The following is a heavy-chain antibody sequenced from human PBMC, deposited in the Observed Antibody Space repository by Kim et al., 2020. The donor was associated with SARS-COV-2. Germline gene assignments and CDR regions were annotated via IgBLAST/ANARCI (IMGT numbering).Heavy chain of an antibody. J-gene: IGHJ4*02. CDR1: GGSISSSSYY. V-gene: IGHV4-39*01. CDR3: ARGKGFKSSGGSCPPRH. CDR2: IYYSGST. D-gene: IGHD2-15*01. Sequence: SETLSLTCTVSGGSISSSSYYWGWIRQPPGKGLEWIGSIYYSGSTYYNPSLKSRVTISVDTSKNQFSLKLSSVTAADTAVYYCARGKGFKSSGGSCPPRHWGQGTLVTVSS.